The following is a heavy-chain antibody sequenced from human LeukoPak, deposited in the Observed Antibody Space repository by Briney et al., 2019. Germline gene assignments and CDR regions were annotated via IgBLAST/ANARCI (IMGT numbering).Heavy chain of an antibody. CDR1: GFTFNNYS. Sequence: GGSLRLSCAASGFTFNNYSMIWVRQAPGKGLEWVSSISSSSTYIYYADSVKGRLTISRDNAKNSLFLQMNSLRAEDTAVYYCHQHYYGSGSLNWFDPWGQGTLVTVSS. D-gene: IGHD3-10*01. CDR3: HQHYYGSGSLNWFDP. V-gene: IGHV3-21*06. J-gene: IGHJ5*02. CDR2: ISSSSTYI.